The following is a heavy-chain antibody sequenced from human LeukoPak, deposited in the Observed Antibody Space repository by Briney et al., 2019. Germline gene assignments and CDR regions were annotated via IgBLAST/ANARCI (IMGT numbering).Heavy chain of an antibody. CDR1: GGSISSYY. CDR3: ARVARCTSCFDVDY. D-gene: IGHD2-2*01. J-gene: IGHJ4*02. CDR2: ISYSGSS. V-gene: IGHV4-59*08. Sequence: PSETLSLTCTVSGGSISSYYWSWIRQPPGKGLEWIGYISYSGSSNYNPSLKSRVSISVDTSKNQFSLTLSSVTAADTAVYYCARVARCTSCFDVDYWGQGTLVTVSS.